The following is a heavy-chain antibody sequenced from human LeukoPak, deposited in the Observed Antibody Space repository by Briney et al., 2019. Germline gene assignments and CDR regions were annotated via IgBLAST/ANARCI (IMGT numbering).Heavy chain of an antibody. CDR3: ARSMVRGVMYFDY. V-gene: IGHV4-59*01. J-gene: IGHJ4*02. Sequence: SETLSLTCTVSGASISSYYWSWIRQPPGKGLEWIGYIHYSGSTNYNPSLKSRVTISVDTSKNQFSLKLSSVTAADTAVYYCARSMVRGVMYFDYWGQGSLVTVSS. D-gene: IGHD3-10*01. CDR2: IHYSGST. CDR1: GASISSYY.